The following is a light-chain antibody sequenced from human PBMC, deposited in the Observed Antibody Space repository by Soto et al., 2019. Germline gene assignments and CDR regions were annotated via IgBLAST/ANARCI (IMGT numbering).Light chain of an antibody. V-gene: IGLV3-21*02. CDR2: YDS. CDR1: NLGENN. CDR3: QIWDRPNDQGV. J-gene: IGLJ3*02. Sequence: SYVLTQPPSVSVAPGQTARITCGGNNLGENNVHWYQQKPGQAPVLVVYYDSDRPSGIPERFSGSNSGNTATLTISGVEVGDEADFYCQIWDRPNDQGVFGGGTKLTVL.